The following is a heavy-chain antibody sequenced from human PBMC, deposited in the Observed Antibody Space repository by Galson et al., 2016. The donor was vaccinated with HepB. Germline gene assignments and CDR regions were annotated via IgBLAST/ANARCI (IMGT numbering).Heavy chain of an antibody. Sequence: SETLSLTCTVSGGSISSYYWSWIRQPPGKGLEWIGYIYDRGSTNYNTSLKSRVTISLDTSKNQFSLKLTSVTAADTAVYFCARIGEVAANVFYYGLDVWGQGTTVTVSS. CDR2: IYDRGST. J-gene: IGHJ6*02. V-gene: IGHV4-59*01. D-gene: IGHD2-15*01. CDR3: ARIGEVAANVFYYGLDV. CDR1: GGSISSYY.